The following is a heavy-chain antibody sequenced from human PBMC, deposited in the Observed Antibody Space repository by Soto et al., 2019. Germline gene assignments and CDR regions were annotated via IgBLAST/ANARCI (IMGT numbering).Heavy chain of an antibody. CDR3: AASSSVAAAGYFKF. D-gene: IGHD6-13*01. Sequence: QVQLVQSGAEVKEPGSSVKVSCKATGDLFNNYAFNWVRQATGQGLEWMGRISPLFSTPNYAQKFQGRVTMGADELTTIVYLEVSNLESEDTAMDYCAASSSVAAAGYFKFWGQGTLVTVSP. CDR1: GDLFNNYA. CDR2: ISPLFSTP. V-gene: IGHV1-69*01. J-gene: IGHJ4*02.